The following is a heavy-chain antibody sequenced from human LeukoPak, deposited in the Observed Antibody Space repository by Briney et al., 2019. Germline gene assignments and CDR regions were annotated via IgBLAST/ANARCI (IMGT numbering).Heavy chain of an antibody. D-gene: IGHD3-10*01. CDR1: GYTFTGYY. Sequence: ASVKLSCKASGYTFTGYYMHWVRQAPGQGLEWMGWINPNSGGTNYAQKFQGRVTMTRDTSISTAYMELSRLRSDDTAVYYCARGLVAFGELSQYWGQGTLVTVSS. CDR3: ARGLVAFGELSQY. J-gene: IGHJ4*02. V-gene: IGHV1-2*02. CDR2: INPNSGGT.